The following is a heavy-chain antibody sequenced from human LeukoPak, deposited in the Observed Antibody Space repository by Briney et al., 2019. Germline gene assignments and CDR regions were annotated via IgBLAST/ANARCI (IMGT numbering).Heavy chain of an antibody. J-gene: IGHJ4*02. CDR2: FGPEDGET. Sequence: ASVKVSCKVSGYTLTELSMHWVRQAPGKGLEWMGGFGPEDGETIYAQKFQGRVTMTEDTSTDTAYMELSSLRSEDTAVYYCATVKAVVTATPFDYWGQGTLVTVSS. CDR1: GYTLTELS. D-gene: IGHD2-21*02. V-gene: IGHV1-24*01. CDR3: ATVKAVVTATPFDY.